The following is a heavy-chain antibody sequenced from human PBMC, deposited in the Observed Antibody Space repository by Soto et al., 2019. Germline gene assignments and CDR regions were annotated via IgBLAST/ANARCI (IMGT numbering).Heavy chain of an antibody. V-gene: IGHV3-13*05. CDR3: ARPYLGRGHRGEDYYYALYV. CDR1: GFTFSTYD. D-gene: IGHD1-26*01. CDR2: IGSAHDP. J-gene: IGHJ6*02. Sequence: GVSLSLSCAASGFTFSTYDMHWVRQVPGKGLEWVSAIGSAHDPYYLGSVKGRFSISRENAKNSLYLQMNSLTTGDTAVYYCARPYLGRGHRGEDYYYALYVWAQGTTVTVS.